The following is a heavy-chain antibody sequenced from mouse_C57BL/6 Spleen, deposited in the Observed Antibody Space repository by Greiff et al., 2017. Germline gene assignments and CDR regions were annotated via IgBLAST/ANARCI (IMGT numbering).Heavy chain of an antibody. J-gene: IGHJ4*01. CDR3: ASRDYDGYYAMDY. CDR1: GYAFSSYW. Sequence: QVQLQQSGAELVKPGASVKISCKASGYAFSSYWMNWVKQRPGKGLEWIGQIYPGDGDTNYNGKFKGKATLTADKSSSTAYMQLSSLTSEDSAVYFCASRDYDGYYAMDYWGQGTSVTVSS. V-gene: IGHV1-80*01. D-gene: IGHD2-4*01. CDR2: IYPGDGDT.